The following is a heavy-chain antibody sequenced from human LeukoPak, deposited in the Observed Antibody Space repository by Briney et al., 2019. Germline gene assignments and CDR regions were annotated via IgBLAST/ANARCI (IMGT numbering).Heavy chain of an antibody. CDR1: GFTFSDYY. D-gene: IGHD1-26*01. J-gene: IGHJ5*02. V-gene: IGHV3-11*06. Sequence: PGGSLRLSCAASGFTFSDYYMSWIRQAPGKGLEWVSYISSSSSYTNYADSVKGRFTISRDNAKNSLYLQMNSLRAEDTAVYYCARAPIGYSGSPRWFDPWGQGTLVTVSS. CDR3: ARAPIGYSGSPRWFDP. CDR2: ISSSSSYT.